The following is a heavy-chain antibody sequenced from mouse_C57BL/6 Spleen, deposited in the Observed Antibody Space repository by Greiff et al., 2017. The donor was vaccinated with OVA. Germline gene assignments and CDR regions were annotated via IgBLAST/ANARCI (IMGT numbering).Heavy chain of an antibody. D-gene: IGHD6-1*01. Sequence: EVQLVESGPGLVKPSQSLSLTCSVTGYSITSGYYWNWIRQFPGNKLEWMGYISYDGSNNYNPSLKNRISITRDTSKNQFFLKLNSVTTEDTATYYCARDRSDAMDYWGQGTSVTVSS. CDR3: ARDRSDAMDY. J-gene: IGHJ4*01. CDR1: GYSITSGYY. V-gene: IGHV3-6*01. CDR2: ISYDGSN.